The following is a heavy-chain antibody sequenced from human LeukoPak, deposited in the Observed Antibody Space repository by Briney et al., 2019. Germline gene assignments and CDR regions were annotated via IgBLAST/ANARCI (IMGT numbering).Heavy chain of an antibody. CDR2: INTNTGNP. CDR1: GYTFTSYA. D-gene: IGHD3-9*01. CDR3: ARGTSYDILTGYYDAFDI. V-gene: IGHV7-4-1*02. Sequence: LGASVKVSCKASGYTFTSYAMNWVRQAPGQGLEWMGWINTNTGNPTYAQGFTGWFVFSLDTSVSTAYLQISSLKAEDTAVYYCARGTSYDILTGYYDAFDIWGQGTMVTVSS. J-gene: IGHJ3*02.